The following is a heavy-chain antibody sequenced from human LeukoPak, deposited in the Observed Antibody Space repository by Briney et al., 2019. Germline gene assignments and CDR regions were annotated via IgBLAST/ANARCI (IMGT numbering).Heavy chain of an antibody. CDR1: GYSISSGYY. CDR2: IYTSGST. D-gene: IGHD3-9*01. CDR3: ARVRYFDWLPDY. J-gene: IGHJ4*02. V-gene: IGHV4-61*02. Sequence: SETLSLTCTVSGYSISSGYYWGWIRQPAGKGLEWIGRIYTSGSTNYNPSLKSRVTISVDTSKNQFSLKLSSVTAADTAVYYCARVRYFDWLPDYWGQGTLVTVSS.